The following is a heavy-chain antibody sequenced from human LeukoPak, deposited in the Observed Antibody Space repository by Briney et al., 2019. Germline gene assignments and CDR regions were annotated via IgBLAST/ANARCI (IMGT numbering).Heavy chain of an antibody. CDR1: GFTFSSYW. D-gene: IGHD3-3*01. J-gene: IGHJ4*02. CDR2: IKQDGSEK. V-gene: IGHV3-7*01. Sequence: GGSLRLSCAASGFTFSSYWMSWVRQAPGKGLEWVANIKQDGSEKHYVDSVKGRFTISRDNAKNSLYLQMNSLRAEDTAVYYCARVRDDFWSTYFDYWGQGTLVTVSS. CDR3: ARVRDDFWSTYFDY.